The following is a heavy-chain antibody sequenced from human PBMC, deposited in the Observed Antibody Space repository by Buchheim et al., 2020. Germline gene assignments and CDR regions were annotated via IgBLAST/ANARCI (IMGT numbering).Heavy chain of an antibody. J-gene: IGHJ5*02. CDR1: GFTFSSYW. Sequence: EVQLVESGGGLVQPGGSLRLSCAASGFTFSSYWMHWVRQAPGKGLVWVSRINSDGSSTYYADSVRGRFTISRDNAKTTVYLQMNSQRAEDTAVYYCARPYRSGWYPENWFDPWGQGTL. D-gene: IGHD6-19*01. CDR2: INSDGSST. CDR3: ARPYRSGWYPENWFDP. V-gene: IGHV3-74*01.